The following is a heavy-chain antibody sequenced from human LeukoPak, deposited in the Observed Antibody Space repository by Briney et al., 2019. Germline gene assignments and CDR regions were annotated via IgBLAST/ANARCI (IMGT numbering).Heavy chain of an antibody. D-gene: IGHD1-26*01. V-gene: IGHV1-2*02. Sequence: GASVKVSCKASGYTFTGYYMHRVRQAPGQGLEWMGWINPNSGGTNYAQKFQGRVTMTRDTSISTAYLELSRLRSDDTAVYYCAREFSGRYFGWFDPWGQGTLVTVFS. CDR1: GYTFTGYY. CDR2: INPNSGGT. CDR3: AREFSGRYFGWFDP. J-gene: IGHJ5*02.